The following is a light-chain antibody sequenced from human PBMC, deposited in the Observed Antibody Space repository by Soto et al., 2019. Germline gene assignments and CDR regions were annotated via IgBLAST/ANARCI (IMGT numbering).Light chain of an antibody. J-gene: IGKJ1*01. V-gene: IGKV3-15*01. CDR3: QQYKNWPPWT. Sequence: ETVMTQSPATLSVSPGESATLSCRVSQSVSSNLAWYQQKGGQAPRLLIYGASTRATGIPARFSGSGSGTEFTLTISSLQSEDFAVYYCQQYKNWPPWTFGQGTKVEIK. CDR2: GAS. CDR1: QSVSSN.